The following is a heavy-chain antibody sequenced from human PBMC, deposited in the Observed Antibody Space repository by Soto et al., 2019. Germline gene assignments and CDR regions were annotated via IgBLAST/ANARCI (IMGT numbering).Heavy chain of an antibody. D-gene: IGHD1-1*01. CDR2: INPNSGGT. V-gene: IGHV1-2*02. CDR1: GYTFTGYY. CDR3: ARVRRSGTRAAFDI. J-gene: IGHJ3*02. Sequence: GXSVKGSCKGSGYTFTGYYMHWGRQAPVQGLEWMGWINPNSGGTNYAQKFQGRVTMTRDTSISTAYMELSRLRSDDTAVYYCARVRRSGTRAAFDIWGQGTMVTVSS.